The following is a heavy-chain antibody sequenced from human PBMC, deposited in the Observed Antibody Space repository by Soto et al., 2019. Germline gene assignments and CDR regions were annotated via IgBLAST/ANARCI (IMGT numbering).Heavy chain of an antibody. Sequence: PSETLCLTCAVSNGSISSSNWWGWVRQPPGKGLEWIGQIYHSGSTNYNPSLKSRVTISVDKSKNQFSLKLSSVTAADTAVYYCARDLRLGYFDYCCQGTLVTVSS. CDR2: IYHSGST. D-gene: IGHD3-16*01. CDR1: NGSISSSNW. V-gene: IGHV4-4*02. CDR3: ARDLRLGYFDY. J-gene: IGHJ4*02.